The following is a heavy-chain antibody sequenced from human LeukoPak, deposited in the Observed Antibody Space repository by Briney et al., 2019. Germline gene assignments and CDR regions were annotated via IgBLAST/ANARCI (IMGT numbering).Heavy chain of an antibody. Sequence: GGSLRLSCAASGFTFSSYSMNWVRQAPGKGPEWVSSISSSSSYIYYADSVKGRFTISRDNAKNSLYLQMNSLRAEDTAVYYCAGSWSPYDAFDIWGQGTMVSVSS. CDR3: AGSWSPYDAFDI. CDR1: GFTFSSYS. V-gene: IGHV3-21*01. CDR2: ISSSSSYI. D-gene: IGHD6-13*01. J-gene: IGHJ3*02.